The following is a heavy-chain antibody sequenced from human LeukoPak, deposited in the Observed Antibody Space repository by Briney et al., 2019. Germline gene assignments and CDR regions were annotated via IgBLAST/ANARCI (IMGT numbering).Heavy chain of an antibody. D-gene: IGHD3-22*01. V-gene: IGHV3-30*18. CDR1: GFTFSSYG. J-gene: IGHJ4*02. Sequence: GGSLRLSCAASGFTFSSYGMHWFRQAPGKGLEWVAVISYDGSNKYYADSVKGRFTISRDNSKNTLYLQMNSLRAEDTAVYYCAKDKGTYDSSGFDYWGQGTLVTVSS. CDR2: ISYDGSNK. CDR3: AKDKGTYDSSGFDY.